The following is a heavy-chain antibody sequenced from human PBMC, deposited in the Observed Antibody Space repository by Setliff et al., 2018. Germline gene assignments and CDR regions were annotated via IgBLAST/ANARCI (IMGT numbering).Heavy chain of an antibody. J-gene: IGHJ4*02. CDR3: ARRVSVTGKEFDS. Sequence: PGESLKISCKGSGYSFTSYWIGWVRQMPGKGLEWMGIIYPGDSDTRYSPPFQGQVTISADKSISTAYLQWSSLRASDTAIYYCARRVSVTGKEFDSWGQGTLVTVSS. CDR1: GYSFTSYW. V-gene: IGHV5-51*01. CDR2: IYPGDSDT. D-gene: IGHD6-19*01.